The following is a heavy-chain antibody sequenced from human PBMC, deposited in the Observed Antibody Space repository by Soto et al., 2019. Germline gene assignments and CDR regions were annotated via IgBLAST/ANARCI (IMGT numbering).Heavy chain of an antibody. D-gene: IGHD3-3*01. V-gene: IGHV3-33*01. CDR2: IWYDGSNK. CDR1: GFTFSSYG. Sequence: GGSLRLSCAASGFTFSSYGMHWVRQAPGKGLEWVAVIWYDGSNKYYADSVKGRFTISRDNSKNTLYLQMNSLRAEDTAVYYCARDRRFLEWQNWFDPWGQGTLVTVSS. CDR3: ARDRRFLEWQNWFDP. J-gene: IGHJ5*02.